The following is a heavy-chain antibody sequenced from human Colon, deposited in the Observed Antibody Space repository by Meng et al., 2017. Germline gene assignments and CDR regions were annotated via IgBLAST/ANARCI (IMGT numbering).Heavy chain of an antibody. CDR1: GYSYG. CDR2: VNYYNGDT. Sequence: QVQLVQSEAEVKNPVDSVKVSCKVSGYSYGISWVRQAPGQGLEWMGWVNYYNGDTDYPQKFQGRLTMTTDTSASTAYMELRSLTSDDTAVYYCAKADVLAASHPWGQGTLVTVSS. V-gene: IGHV1-18*01. CDR3: AKADVLAASHP. D-gene: IGHD6-25*01. J-gene: IGHJ5*02.